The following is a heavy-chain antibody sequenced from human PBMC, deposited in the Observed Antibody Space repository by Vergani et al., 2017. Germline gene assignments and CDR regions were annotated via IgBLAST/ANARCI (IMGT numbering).Heavy chain of an antibody. J-gene: IGHJ4*01. CDR2: VFHLGIV. Sequence: QVQLQESGPGLVKPSETLPLTCAASGYSISSGYYWGWVRQSPGTGLEWIASVFHLGIVYYNPSLRNGVRISIDAYNVLSLRLQSVTAADTAVYFCVRGLYSRGPFDVWGQGSLVTVSS. V-gene: IGHV4-38-2*01. D-gene: IGHD3-22*01. CDR1: GYSISSGYY. CDR3: VRGLYSRGPFDV.